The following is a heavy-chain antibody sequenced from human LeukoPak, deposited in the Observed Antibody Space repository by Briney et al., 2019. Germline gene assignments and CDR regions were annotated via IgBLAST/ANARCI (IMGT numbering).Heavy chain of an antibody. CDR2: INPNSGGT. CDR1: GYTFTRNG. V-gene: IGHV1-2*02. J-gene: IGHJ6*03. Sequence: ASVKVSCKASGYTFTRNGISWVRQAPGQGLEWMGWINPNSGGTNYAQKFQGRVTMTRDTSISTAYMELSRLRSDDTAVYYCARDEGSSSWYGAYYYMDVWGKGTTVTISS. D-gene: IGHD6-13*01. CDR3: ARDEGSSSWYGAYYYMDV.